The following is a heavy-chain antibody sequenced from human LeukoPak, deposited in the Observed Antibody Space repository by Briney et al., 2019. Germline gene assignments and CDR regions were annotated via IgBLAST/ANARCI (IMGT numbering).Heavy chain of an antibody. J-gene: IGHJ4*02. Sequence: GGSLRLSCAASGFTFTSYSMSWVRRAPGKGLEWVSSISSSSSYIYYADSVKGRFTISRDNAKNSLYLQMNSLRAEDTAVYYCARDAAAGTTPDYWGQGTLVTVSS. V-gene: IGHV3-21*01. CDR2: ISSSSSYI. D-gene: IGHD6-19*01. CDR1: GFTFTSYS. CDR3: ARDAAAGTTPDY.